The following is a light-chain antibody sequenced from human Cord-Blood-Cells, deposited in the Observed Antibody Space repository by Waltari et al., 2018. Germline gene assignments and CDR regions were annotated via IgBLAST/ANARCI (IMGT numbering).Light chain of an antibody. CDR3: SSYTSSSTRV. V-gene: IGLV2-14*01. J-gene: IGLJ2*01. Sequence: QSALTPPASVSGSPGQSITISCTGTSSDVGGYQYVSWYQQHPGKAPKLMIYDVSNRPSGVSNRFSGSKSGNTASLTISGLQAEDEADYYCSSYTSSSTRVFGGGTKLTVL. CDR1: SSDVGGYQY. CDR2: DVS.